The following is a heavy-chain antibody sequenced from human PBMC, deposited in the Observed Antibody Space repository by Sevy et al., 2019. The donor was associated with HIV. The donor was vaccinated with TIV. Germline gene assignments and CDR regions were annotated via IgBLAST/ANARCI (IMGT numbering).Heavy chain of an antibody. CDR3: AKDRYHTSGYYPEGAFDI. D-gene: IGHD3-22*01. J-gene: IGHJ3*02. Sequence: GGSLRLSCAASGFTFSSYALNWVRQAPGKGLEWVSTISGSGGSTYYAASVKGRFTISRENSKNKLYLQMDSLRAEDTAVYYCAKDRYHTSGYYPEGAFDIWGQGTMVTVSS. CDR2: ISGSGGST. CDR1: GFTFSSYA. V-gene: IGHV3-23*01.